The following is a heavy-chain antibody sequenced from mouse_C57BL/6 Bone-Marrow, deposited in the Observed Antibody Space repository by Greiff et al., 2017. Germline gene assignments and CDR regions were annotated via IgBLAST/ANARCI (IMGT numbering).Heavy chain of an antibody. CDR3: ARHRGRGDYFDY. J-gene: IGHJ2*01. CDR1: GFTFSDYG. Sequence: EVQLLESGGGLVQPGGSLKLSCAASGFTFSDYGMAWVRQAPRKGPEWVAFISNLAYSIYYADTVTGRFTISRENAKNTLYLEMSSLRSEDTAMYYCARHRGRGDYFDYWGQGTTLTVSS. V-gene: IGHV5-15*01. D-gene: IGHD3-3*01. CDR2: ISNLAYSI.